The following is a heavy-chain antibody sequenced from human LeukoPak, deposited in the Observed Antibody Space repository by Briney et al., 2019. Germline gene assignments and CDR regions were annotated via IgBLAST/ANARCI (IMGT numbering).Heavy chain of an antibody. CDR2: FYSGGST. V-gene: IGHV3-66*01. CDR3: ARGPQTDAFDI. J-gene: IGHJ3*02. CDR1: GLTVSSNY. Sequence: PGGSLRLSCAASGLTVSSNYMSWVRQAPGKGLEWVSVFYSGGSTYYADSVKGRFTISRDNSKNTLYLQMNSLRAEDTAVYYCARGPQTDAFDIWGQGTMVTVSS.